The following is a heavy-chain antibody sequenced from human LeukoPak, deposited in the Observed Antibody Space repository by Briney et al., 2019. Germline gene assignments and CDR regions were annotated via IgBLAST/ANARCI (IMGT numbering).Heavy chain of an antibody. Sequence: SETLSLTCAVSGGSISSGGYSWRWIRQPPGKGLEWIGYIYHSWSTYYNPSLKSRVTISVDRSKNQFSLKLSSVTAADTAVYYCARGRDGYKPDFDYWGQGTLVTVSS. CDR1: GGSISSGGYS. CDR3: ARGRDGYKPDFDY. V-gene: IGHV4-30-2*01. J-gene: IGHJ4*02. D-gene: IGHD5-24*01. CDR2: IYHSWST.